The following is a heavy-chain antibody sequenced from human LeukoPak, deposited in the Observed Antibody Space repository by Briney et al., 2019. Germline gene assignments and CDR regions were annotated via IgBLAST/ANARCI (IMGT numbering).Heavy chain of an antibody. CDR3: AKYYGDDPDYYYYMGV. CDR1: GFTFSHYG. V-gene: IGHV3-23*01. D-gene: IGHD4-17*01. J-gene: IGHJ6*03. Sequence: GGSLRLSCAASGFTFSHYGMSWVRQAPGKGLEWVSAISGSGYSTYYADSVKGRFTISRDNSKNTLYLQMNSLRAEDTAVYYCAKYYGDDPDYYYYMGVWGKGTTVTISS. CDR2: ISGSGYST.